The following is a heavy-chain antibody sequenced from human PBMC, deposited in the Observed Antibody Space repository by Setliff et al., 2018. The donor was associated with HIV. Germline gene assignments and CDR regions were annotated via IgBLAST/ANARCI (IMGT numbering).Heavy chain of an antibody. CDR3: ARWESAQKAFNP. CDR1: GVSITSHY. Sequence: KPSETLSLTCTVSGVSITSHYWNWIRQSPGKGLERIGFGHHSGHTRQNPSLASRVTISVDMSKNQFSLKLNSLSAADTAVYYCARWESAQKAFNPWGHGTMVTVSS. V-gene: IGHV4-4*09. CDR2: GHHSGHT. D-gene: IGHD1-26*01. J-gene: IGHJ3*01.